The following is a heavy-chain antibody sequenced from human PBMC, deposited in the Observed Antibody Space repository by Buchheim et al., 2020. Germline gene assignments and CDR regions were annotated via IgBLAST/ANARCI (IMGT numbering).Heavy chain of an antibody. V-gene: IGHV4-39*01. D-gene: IGHD3-10*01. Sequence: QLQLQESGPGLVKPSETLSLTCTVSGGSISSSSYYWGWIRQPPGKGLEWIGSIYYSGSTYYNPSLKSRVTISVDTSKNQFSLKLSSVTAADTAVYYCARRGSYYGSGSYYNAGHFDYWGQGTL. J-gene: IGHJ4*02. CDR2: IYYSGST. CDR3: ARRGSYYGSGSYYNAGHFDY. CDR1: GGSISSSSYY.